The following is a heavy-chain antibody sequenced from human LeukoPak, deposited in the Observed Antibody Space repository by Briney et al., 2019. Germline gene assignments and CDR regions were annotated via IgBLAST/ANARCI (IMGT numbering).Heavy chain of an antibody. Sequence: ASVKVSCTASAYTFTDYYVHWVRQAPGQGLEWMGWINPNSGGTNFAQKFQGRVTMTRDTSISTAYMDLTRLRSDDTAVYYCARGGGSSWNDAFDIWGQGTMVTVSS. CDR1: AYTFTDYY. V-gene: IGHV1-2*02. D-gene: IGHD6-13*01. CDR2: INPNSGGT. J-gene: IGHJ3*02. CDR3: ARGGGSSWNDAFDI.